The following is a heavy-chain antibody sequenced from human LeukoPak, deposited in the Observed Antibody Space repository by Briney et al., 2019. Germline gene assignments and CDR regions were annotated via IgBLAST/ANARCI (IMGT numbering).Heavy chain of an antibody. CDR3: TRHRNYDFWSGYYTEDDAFDI. CDR1: GFTFSGSD. CDR2: IRSKANSYAT. J-gene: IGHJ3*02. D-gene: IGHD3-3*01. Sequence: GGSLRLSCAASGFTFSGSDMHWVRQASGKGLEWVGRIRSKANSYATAYAASVKGRFTISRDDSKNTAYLQMNSLKTEDTAVYYYTRHRNYDFWSGYYTEDDAFDIWGQGTMVTVSS. V-gene: IGHV3-73*01.